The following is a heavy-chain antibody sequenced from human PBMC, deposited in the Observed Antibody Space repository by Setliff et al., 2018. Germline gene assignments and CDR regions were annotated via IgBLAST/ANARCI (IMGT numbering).Heavy chain of an antibody. D-gene: IGHD1-26*01. J-gene: IGHJ4*02. CDR3: AREHVSGHSEY. V-gene: IGHV5-51*01. CDR1: GYRFTTYW. CDR2: VYPGDSDT. Sequence: GESLKISCKGSGYRFTTYWIAWVRQKPGKGLEWMGIVYPGDSDTQYSPSFQGQVTFSSDKSINTAYLHLSSLKASDIAMYYCAREHVSGHSEYWGQGTLVTVS.